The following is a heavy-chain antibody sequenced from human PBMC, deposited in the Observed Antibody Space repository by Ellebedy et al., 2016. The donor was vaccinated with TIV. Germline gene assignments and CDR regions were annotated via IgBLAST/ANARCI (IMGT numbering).Heavy chain of an antibody. CDR1: GYTFTGYY. D-gene: IGHD6-13*01. V-gene: IGHV1-2*02. Sequence: ASVKVSXXASGYTFTGYYIHWLRQAPGQGLEWMGGINPSSGTPKYAQNFQGRVTVTRDMSITTAYMELSRLTSDDTAVYYCAKDYNKGSSRPFDYWGQGTLVTVSS. CDR2: INPSSGTP. J-gene: IGHJ4*02. CDR3: AKDYNKGSSRPFDY.